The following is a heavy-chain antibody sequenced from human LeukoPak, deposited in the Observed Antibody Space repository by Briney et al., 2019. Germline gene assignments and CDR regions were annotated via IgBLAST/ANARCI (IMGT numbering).Heavy chain of an antibody. D-gene: IGHD4-17*01. J-gene: IGHJ4*02. CDR1: GFTFNNYA. Sequence: PGGSLRLSCAASGFTFNNYAMSWVRQAPGKGLEWVSSISGGGANTYYADSVKGRFTISKDNSKNALYLQMNTLRADDTALYYCATDDDAGDYRLDYWGQGTLVTVSS. CDR3: ATDDDAGDYRLDY. CDR2: ISGGGANT. V-gene: IGHV3-23*01.